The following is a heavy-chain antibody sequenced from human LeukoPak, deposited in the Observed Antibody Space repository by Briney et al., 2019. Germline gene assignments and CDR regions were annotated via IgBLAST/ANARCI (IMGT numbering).Heavy chain of an antibody. CDR3: ARTRYSGSHNSAFDL. J-gene: IGHJ3*01. D-gene: IGHD1-26*01. CDR1: RGSMSGHY. Sequence: SETLSLTCTGSRGSMSGHYWSWIRQSPGKGLEWIGNIYYSGNTNYNPSLKSRVTISIDTSRIHFSLHLSSVTSADTAVYYCARTRYSGSHNSAFDLWGQGTVVTVSS. CDR2: IYYSGNT. V-gene: IGHV4-59*08.